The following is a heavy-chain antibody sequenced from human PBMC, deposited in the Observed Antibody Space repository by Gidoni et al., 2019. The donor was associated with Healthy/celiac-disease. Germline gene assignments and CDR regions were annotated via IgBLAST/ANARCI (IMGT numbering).Heavy chain of an antibody. J-gene: IGHJ5*02. V-gene: IGHV1-24*01. CDR2: FGPEDGET. CDR1: GYTLTDLS. Sequence: QVQLVQSGAAVQKPGASVKVSCKVSGYTLTDLSMHWVRQAPGKGLEWMGGFGPEDGETIYAQKFQGRVTMTEDTSTDTAYMELSSLRSEDTAVYYCATATPGGPYDSSPRGFDPWGQGTLVTVSS. CDR3: ATATPGGPYDSSPRGFDP. D-gene: IGHD3-22*01.